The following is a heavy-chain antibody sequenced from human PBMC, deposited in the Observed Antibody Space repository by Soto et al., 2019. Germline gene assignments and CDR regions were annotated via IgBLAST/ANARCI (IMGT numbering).Heavy chain of an antibody. Sequence: SETLSLTCTVSGGSISSYYWSWFRQPPGKGLEWIGFIYYSGSTNYNPSLKSRVTISVDTSKTQFSLKLSSVTAADTAVYYCARDSSRAGYSYESDYWGLGTLVTVSS. D-gene: IGHD5-18*01. CDR2: IYYSGST. CDR1: GGSISSYY. CDR3: ARDSSRAGYSYESDY. V-gene: IGHV4-59*01. J-gene: IGHJ4*02.